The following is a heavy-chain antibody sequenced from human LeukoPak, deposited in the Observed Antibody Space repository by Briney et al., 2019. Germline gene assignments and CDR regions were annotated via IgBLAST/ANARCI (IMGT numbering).Heavy chain of an antibody. CDR3: ARAKLGYCSGASCYTQYYFDT. CDR2: VYPGDSET. D-gene: IGHD2-2*02. J-gene: IGHJ4*02. Sequence: GESLKISCQGSGYPFAGNWIAWVRQMPGKGLGWMGVVYPGDSETRYSPSFQGQVTISADKSVNTAYLQWNSLQPSDTAMYYCARAKLGYCSGASCYTQYYFDTWGQGTLVTVSS. CDR1: GYPFAGNW. V-gene: IGHV5-51*01.